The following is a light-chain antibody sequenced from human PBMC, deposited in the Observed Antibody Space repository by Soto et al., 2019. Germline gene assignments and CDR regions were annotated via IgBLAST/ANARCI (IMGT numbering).Light chain of an antibody. Sequence: QSALTQPASVSGSPGQSITISCTGTSSDVGAYNSVSWYQQHPDKAPKLIIYSVSYRSSGVSDRFSGSKSGNTASLTISGLRTEDEADYYCSSSTSTSTYLFGTGTQLTVL. V-gene: IGLV2-14*03. J-gene: IGLJ1*01. CDR1: SSDVGAYNS. CDR3: SSSTSTSTYL. CDR2: SVS.